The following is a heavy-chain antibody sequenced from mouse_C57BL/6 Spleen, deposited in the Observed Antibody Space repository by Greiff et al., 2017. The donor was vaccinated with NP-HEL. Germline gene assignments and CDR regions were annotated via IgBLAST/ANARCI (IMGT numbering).Heavy chain of an antibody. J-gene: IGHJ3*01. CDR2: IYPGDGDT. CDR3: ATWYYGSSSAWFAY. CDR1: GYAFSSYW. V-gene: IGHV1-80*01. D-gene: IGHD1-1*01. Sequence: VQLQQSGAELVKPGASVKISCKASGYAFSSYWMNWVKQRPGKGLEWIGQIYPGDGDTNYNGKFKGKATLTADKSSSTAYMQLSSLTSEDSAVYFCATWYYGSSSAWFAYWGQGTLVTVSA.